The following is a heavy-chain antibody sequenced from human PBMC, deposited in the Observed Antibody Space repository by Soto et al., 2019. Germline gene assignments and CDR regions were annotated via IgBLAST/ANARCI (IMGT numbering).Heavy chain of an antibody. CDR1: GGSIINYY. CDR2: INHDGYS. Sequence: QVQLQQSGPGLVKPSETLSLTCTVSGGSIINYYCSWFRQSPGKGLEWSGYINHDGYSAYNLSLKRQITMSADTSKTLFSVMLDSATATDTAVYYCARQGYGPQHGRVDAWGQGTTVIVSS. CDR3: ARQGYGPQHGRVDA. J-gene: IGHJ6*02. V-gene: IGHV4-59*08. D-gene: IGHD1-1*01.